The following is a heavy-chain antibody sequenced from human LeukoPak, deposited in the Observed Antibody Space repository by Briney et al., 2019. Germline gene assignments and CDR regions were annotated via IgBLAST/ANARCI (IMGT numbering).Heavy chain of an antibody. CDR2: ISSSSTYT. CDR1: GXTFSDYY. Sequence: PGESLRLSFAASGXTFSDYYMSWIRQAPGKGLEWVSYISSSSTYTNYADSVKGRFTISRDNAKNSLYLQMNNLRAEDTAVYYCAREAAGFDYWAQGTLVTVSS. CDR3: AREAAGFDY. J-gene: IGHJ4*02. D-gene: IGHD1-1*01. V-gene: IGHV3-11*05.